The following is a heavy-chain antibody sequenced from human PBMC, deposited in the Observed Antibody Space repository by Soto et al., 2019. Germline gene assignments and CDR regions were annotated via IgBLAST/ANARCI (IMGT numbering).Heavy chain of an antibody. CDR2: IYYTGST. V-gene: IGHV4-30-4*01. Sequence: PSETLSLTCTVSGGSISSGDYYWSWIRQPPGKGLEWIGYIYYTGSTYYNPSLRSRLTISVDTSKNQFSLKLSSVTAADTAVYYCARAPLSTFYYDSSDYSVPNNFDYWGLGTLVTVSS. CDR1: GGSISSGDYY. J-gene: IGHJ4*02. D-gene: IGHD3-22*01. CDR3: ARAPLSTFYYDSSDYSVPNNFDY.